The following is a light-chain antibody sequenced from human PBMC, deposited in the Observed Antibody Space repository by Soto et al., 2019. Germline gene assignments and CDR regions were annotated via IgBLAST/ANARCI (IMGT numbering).Light chain of an antibody. J-gene: IGKJ1*01. CDR2: GAS. Sequence: EIVLTQSPGTLSLSPGERATLSCRASQSVSSSYLAWYQQKLGQAPRLLIYGASSRATGIPDRFSGSGSGTDFTLTSSRLEPEEFAVYYCQQYGSLPWTFGQGTKVEIK. CDR3: QQYGSLPWT. V-gene: IGKV3-20*01. CDR1: QSVSSSY.